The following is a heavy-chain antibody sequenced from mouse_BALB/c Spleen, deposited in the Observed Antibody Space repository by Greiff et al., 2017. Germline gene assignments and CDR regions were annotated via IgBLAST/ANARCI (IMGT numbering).Heavy chain of an antibody. D-gene: IGHD2-4*01. CDR1: GFTFSSFG. CDR2: ISSGSSTI. Sequence: EVKLVESGGGLVQPGGSRKLSCAASGFTFSSFGMHWVRQAPEKGLEWVAYISSGSSTIYYADTVKGRFTISRDNPKNTLFLQMTSLRSEDTAMYYCARRGYDYYYYAMDYWGQGTSVTVSS. V-gene: IGHV5-17*02. CDR3: ARRGYDYYYYAMDY. J-gene: IGHJ4*01.